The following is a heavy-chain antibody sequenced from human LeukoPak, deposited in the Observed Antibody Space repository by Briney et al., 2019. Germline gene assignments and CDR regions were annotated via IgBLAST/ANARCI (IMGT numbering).Heavy chain of an antibody. D-gene: IGHD6-19*01. CDR3: ARASGYSSGWYETPFVY. V-gene: IGHV4-59*01. CDR2: VYYTGST. Sequence: SETLSLTCTVSGDSISSYYWSWIRQPPGKGLEWIGYVYYTGSTNYNPSLKSRITISADTSKNQFSLKLSSVTAADTAVYYCARASGYSSGWYETPFVYWGQGTLVTVSS. CDR1: GDSISSYY. J-gene: IGHJ4*02.